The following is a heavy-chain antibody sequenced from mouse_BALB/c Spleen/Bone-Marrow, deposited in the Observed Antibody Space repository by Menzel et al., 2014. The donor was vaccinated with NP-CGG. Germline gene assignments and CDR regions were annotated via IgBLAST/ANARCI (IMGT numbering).Heavy chain of an antibody. CDR1: GYAFSSYW. CDR3: ARGPWFAY. J-gene: IGHJ3*01. V-gene: IGHV1-80*01. Sequence: VMLVESGAELVRPGSSVKISCKASGYAFSSYWMNWVKQRPGQGLEWIGQIYPGDGDTNYNGKFKGKATLTADKSSSTADMQLSSLTSEDSAVYFCARGPWFAYWGQGTLVTVSA. CDR2: IYPGDGDT.